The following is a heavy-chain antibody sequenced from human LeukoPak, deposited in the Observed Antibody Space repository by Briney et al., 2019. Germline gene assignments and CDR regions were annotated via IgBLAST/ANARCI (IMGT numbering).Heavy chain of an antibody. CDR3: AKDLRWTGRYSNSFDY. CDR1: GFTFSNYA. J-gene: IGHJ4*02. D-gene: IGHD3/OR15-3a*01. Sequence: PGGSLRLSCAASGFTFSNYAMNGVRQAPGKGLEWVSTISGSGDSTYYADSVKGRFTISRDNSKNTLNLQMNSLRAEDTAVYYCAKDLRWTGRYSNSFDYWGQGALVTVSS. V-gene: IGHV3-23*01. CDR2: ISGSGDST.